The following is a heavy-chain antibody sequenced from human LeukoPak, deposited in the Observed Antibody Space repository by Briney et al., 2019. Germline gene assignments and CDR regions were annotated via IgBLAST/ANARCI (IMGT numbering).Heavy chain of an antibody. J-gene: IGHJ3*02. Sequence: SETLSLTCTVSGGSISSYYWSWIRQPPGKGLEGIGDIYYSGSTNYNPSLKSRVTISVDTSKNQFSLKLSPVTAAATGVQWCAREGSGRWAFDSGGPRKMVTVSS. CDR3: AREGSGRWAFDS. V-gene: IGHV4-59*01. CDR2: IYYSGST. D-gene: IGHD3-10*01. CDR1: GGSISSYY.